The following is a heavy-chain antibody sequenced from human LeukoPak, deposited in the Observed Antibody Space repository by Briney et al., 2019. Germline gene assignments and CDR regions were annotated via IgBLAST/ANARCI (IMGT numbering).Heavy chain of an antibody. CDR2: IRSDGTEK. CDR1: GFTFSTYG. J-gene: IGHJ4*02. D-gene: IGHD3-22*01. V-gene: IGHV3-30*02. Sequence: GGSLRLSCGTSGFTFSTYGMHGVRQAPGKGLGGVAFIRSDGTEKYYVDSVKGRFTISRDNSKNTLYLQMNSLRPEDTALYYCAKDGDTGGYSYFDYWGQGTLVTVSS. CDR3: AKDGDTGGYSYFDY.